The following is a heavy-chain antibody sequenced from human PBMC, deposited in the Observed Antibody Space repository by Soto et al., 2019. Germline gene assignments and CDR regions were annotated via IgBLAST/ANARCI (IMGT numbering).Heavy chain of an antibody. CDR2: FDGSVGHT. CDR3: AKHMLHDPVWALHY. J-gene: IGHJ4*02. V-gene: IGHV3-23*01. Sequence: GGSLRLSCAASGFSFSSYAVRWVRQATGKGLEWVSVFDGSVGHTYYTNPVKGRFTISNDNSKNTLFLQITSLKAEDTAVYFYAKHMLHDPVWALHYWGQGTLVTV. D-gene: IGHD2-15*01. CDR1: GFSFSSYA.